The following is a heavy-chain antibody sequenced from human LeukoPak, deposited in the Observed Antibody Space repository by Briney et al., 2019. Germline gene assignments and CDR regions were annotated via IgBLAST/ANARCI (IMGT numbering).Heavy chain of an antibody. V-gene: IGHV3-23*01. D-gene: IGHD4-17*01. J-gene: IGHJ4*02. CDR1: GFIVSNNY. Sequence: GGSLRLSCAVSGFIVSNNYMSWVRQAPGKGLEWVSAISGSGGSTYYADSVKGRFTISRDNSKNTLYLQMNSLGAEHTAVYYCLPPYGDYANWGQGTLVTVSS. CDR3: LPPYGDYAN. CDR2: ISGSGGST.